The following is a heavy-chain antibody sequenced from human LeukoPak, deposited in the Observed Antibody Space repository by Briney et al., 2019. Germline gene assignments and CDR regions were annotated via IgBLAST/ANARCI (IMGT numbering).Heavy chain of an antibody. D-gene: IGHD2-2*01. CDR3: AKSARGYCSSSCFGYYGMDV. CDR2: IYPDDPDT. CDR1: GYSFSDYW. V-gene: IGHV5-51*01. Sequence: GESPQISCKASGYSFSDYWIGWVRQLPGKGLEWMGMIYPDDPDTRYSPSFQGQVTISADKSINTAFLQWSSLEASDTAMYYCAKSARGYCSSSCFGYYGMDVWGQGTTVTVSS. J-gene: IGHJ6*02.